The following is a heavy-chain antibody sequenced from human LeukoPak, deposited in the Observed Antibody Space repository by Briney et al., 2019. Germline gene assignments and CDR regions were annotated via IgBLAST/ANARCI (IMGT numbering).Heavy chain of an antibody. CDR1: GGSISSSNY. CDR2: IYYSGST. CDR3: ARSLLWFGELLKPFDY. D-gene: IGHD3-10*01. V-gene: IGHV4-31*11. Sequence: SETLSLICAVSGGSISSSNYWSWIRQHPGKGLEWIGCIYYSGSTYYNPSLKSRVTISVDTSKNQFSLKLSSVTAADTAVYYCARSLLWFGELLKPFDYWGQGTLVTVSS. J-gene: IGHJ4*02.